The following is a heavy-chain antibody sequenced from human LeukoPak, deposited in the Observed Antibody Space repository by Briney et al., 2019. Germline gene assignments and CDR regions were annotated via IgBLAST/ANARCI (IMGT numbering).Heavy chain of an antibody. CDR3: ARAGAVGGYSLPPAPSNFDQ. V-gene: IGHV4-59*01. CDR2: IYDSGST. J-gene: IGHJ4*02. Sequence: PSETLSLTCTVSGGSIRRYYWTWVRQPPGKGLEWIGYIYDSGSTDYNPSLKSRVTISVDTSKNQISLKVNSVTAADTAVYYCARAGAVGGYSLPPAPSNFDQWGQGTRVTASP. CDR1: GGSIRRYY. D-gene: IGHD3-22*01.